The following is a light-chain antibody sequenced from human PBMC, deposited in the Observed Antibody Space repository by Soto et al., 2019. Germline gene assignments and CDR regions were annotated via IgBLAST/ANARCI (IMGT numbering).Light chain of an antibody. V-gene: IGKV1-39*01. CDR3: QQSSTTLYT. CDR2: AAS. J-gene: IGKJ2*01. Sequence: DIQMTQSPSSLSASVGDRVTITCRASQSISINLSWYQQKPGKAPQLLIYAASSLQSGVPSRFSGGGSGTDFTLTTTSLQPEDFAFYYCQQSSTTLYTFGQGTNLEIK. CDR1: QSISIN.